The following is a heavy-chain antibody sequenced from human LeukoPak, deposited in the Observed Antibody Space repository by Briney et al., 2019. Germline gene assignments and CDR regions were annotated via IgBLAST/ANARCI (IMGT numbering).Heavy chain of an antibody. V-gene: IGHV4-31*03. CDR3: ARGLRSADAFDI. CDR2: IYYSGST. Sequence: SETLSLTCTVSGGSISSGGYYWSWIRQHPGKGLEWIGYIYYSGSTYYNPSLKSRVTISVDTSKNQFSLKLSSVTAADTAVYYCARGLRSADAFDIWGQGTMVTVSS. CDR1: GGSISSGGYY. J-gene: IGHJ3*02.